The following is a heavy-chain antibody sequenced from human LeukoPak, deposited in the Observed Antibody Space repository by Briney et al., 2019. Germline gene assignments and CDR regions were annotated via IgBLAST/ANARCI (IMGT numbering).Heavy chain of an antibody. CDR2: INLKSGNT. J-gene: IGHJ4*02. Sequence: ASVKVSCKASGYTFTRYDINWVRQATGQGLEWMGWINLKSGNTGHAQKFQGRVTVTRDTSISTVYLELSSLRSEDTALYFCTRVDGSPDYWGQGTLVTVSS. D-gene: IGHD2-15*01. CDR1: GYTFTRYD. CDR3: TRVDGSPDY. V-gene: IGHV1-8*03.